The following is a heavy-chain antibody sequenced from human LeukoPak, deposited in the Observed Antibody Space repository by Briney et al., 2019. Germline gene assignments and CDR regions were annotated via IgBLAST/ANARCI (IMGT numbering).Heavy chain of an antibody. V-gene: IGHV3-23*01. CDR2: MCGTAGCT. J-gene: IGHJ4*02. CDR1: GFTFYMYA. CDR3: AKTLVLVTAIPYYFDY. Sequence: PGGSLRLSCQASGFTFYMYAMSWVRQAPGKGLEWVASMCGTAGCTSYPDSVKGRFTISRDNSKNVLYLRMNSLTAEDTAVYYCAKTLVLVTAIPYYFDYWGQGTLVTVSS. D-gene: IGHD2-21*02.